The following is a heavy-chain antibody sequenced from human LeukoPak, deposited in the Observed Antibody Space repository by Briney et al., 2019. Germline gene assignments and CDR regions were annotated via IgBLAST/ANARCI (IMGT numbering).Heavy chain of an antibody. V-gene: IGHV4-39*01. CDR2: IYYTGIT. CDR1: GGSISSSSYY. CDR3: ARRVAAWYFDL. J-gene: IGHJ2*01. D-gene: IGHD6-19*01. Sequence: AETLSLTCAVSGGSISSSSYYWGWIRQPPGKGLEWIGNIYYTGITYYNPSLKRLATISEDTSTNQFSLNLSSVTAADTAVYYCARRVAAWYFDLWGRGTLVTVSS.